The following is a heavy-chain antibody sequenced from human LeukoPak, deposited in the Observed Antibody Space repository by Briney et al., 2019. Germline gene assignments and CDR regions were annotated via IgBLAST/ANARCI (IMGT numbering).Heavy chain of an antibody. J-gene: IGHJ3*02. Sequence: SETLSLTCTVSGGSISSSSYYWGWIRQPPGKGLEWIGYIYYSGSTYYNPSLKSRVTISVDTSKNQFSLKLSSVTAADTAVYYCARTQWDLPHDEGAFDIWGQGTMVTVSS. V-gene: IGHV4-30-4*08. CDR1: GGSISSSSYY. CDR3: ARTQWDLPHDEGAFDI. D-gene: IGHD1-26*01. CDR2: IYYSGST.